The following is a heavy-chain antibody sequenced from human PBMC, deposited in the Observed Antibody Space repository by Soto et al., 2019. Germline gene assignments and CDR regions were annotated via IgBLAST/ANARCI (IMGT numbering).Heavy chain of an antibody. CDR1: GFTFGSFG. CDR3: AKLAYHASGSTNPHFDY. D-gene: IGHD3-22*01. J-gene: IGHJ4*02. CDR2: ISFDGRTK. Sequence: GGSLRLSCAASGFTFGSFGMHWVRQAPGKGLEWVAFISFDGRTKYYVDNVKGRFTISRDNSKNTLYLQMNNLRAEDTAIYYCAKLAYHASGSTNPHFDYWGQGTPVTVSS. V-gene: IGHV3-30*18.